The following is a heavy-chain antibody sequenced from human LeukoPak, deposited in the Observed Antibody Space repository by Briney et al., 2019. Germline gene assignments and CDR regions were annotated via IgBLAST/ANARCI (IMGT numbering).Heavy chain of an antibody. CDR3: AKSREYCSSTSCYVFRYYYYGMDV. CDR1: GFTFNSYG. J-gene: IGHJ6*02. D-gene: IGHD2-2*01. Sequence: GGSLRLSCAASGFTFNSYGMHWVRQAPGKGLEWVAVISYDGSNKYYADSVKGRFTISRDNSKNTLYLQMNSLRAEDTAVYYCAKSREYCSSTSCYVFRYYYYGMDVWGQGTTVTVSS. CDR2: ISYDGSNK. V-gene: IGHV3-30*18.